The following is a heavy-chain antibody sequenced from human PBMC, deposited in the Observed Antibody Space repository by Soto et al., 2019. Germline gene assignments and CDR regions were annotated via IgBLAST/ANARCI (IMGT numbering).Heavy chain of an antibody. D-gene: IGHD3-9*01. J-gene: IGHJ4*02. CDR1: GYTFINHA. CDR2: INVGNGNT. CDR3: ARRVVRYFED. V-gene: IGHV1-3*01. Sequence: GASVKVSCKASGYTFINHAIHWVRQAPGQSLEWMGWINVGNGNTKYPPKLQGRVTITRDTPATTAYMELSSLTYEDTAVYYCARRVVRYFEDWGQGALVTVSS.